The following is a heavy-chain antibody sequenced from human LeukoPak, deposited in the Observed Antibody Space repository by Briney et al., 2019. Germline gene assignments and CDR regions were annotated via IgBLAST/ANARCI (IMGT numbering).Heavy chain of an antibody. J-gene: IGHJ4*02. Sequence: SETLSLTCSVSGYSISRGYYWGWIRQSPGKGLEWIASIHYTGSTYHNPSLKSRVTKSIDTSRNEFSLKLSSVTAADTAVYFCARFNWGSGGFDYRGQGTQVTVSS. CDR3: ARFNWGSGGFDY. CDR2: IHYTGST. V-gene: IGHV4-38-2*02. D-gene: IGHD7-27*01. CDR1: GYSISRGYY.